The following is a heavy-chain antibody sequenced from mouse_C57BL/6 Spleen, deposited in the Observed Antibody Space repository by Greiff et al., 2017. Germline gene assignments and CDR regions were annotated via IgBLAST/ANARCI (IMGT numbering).Heavy chain of an antibody. CDR2: INPNNGGT. J-gene: IGHJ4*01. Sequence: EVQLKESGPELVKPGASVKMSCKASGYTFTDYNMHWVKQSHGKSLEWIGYINPNNGGTSYNQKFKGKATLTVNKSSSTAYMELRSLTSEDSAVYYCSLITTVVATKAMDYWGQGTSVTVSS. CDR1: GYTFTDYN. V-gene: IGHV1-22*01. D-gene: IGHD1-1*01. CDR3: SLITTVVATKAMDY.